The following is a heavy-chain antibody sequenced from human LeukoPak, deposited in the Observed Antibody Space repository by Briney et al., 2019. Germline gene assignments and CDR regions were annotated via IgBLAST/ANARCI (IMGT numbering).Heavy chain of an antibody. D-gene: IGHD4-17*01. V-gene: IGHV1-2*06. CDR1: GYTFTGYY. CDR2: INPNSGGT. CDR3: ARDWGRLRQSDDY. Sequence: GASVKVSCKASGYTFTGYYMHWVRQAPGQGLEWMGRINPNSGGTNYAQKFQGRVTMTRATSISTAYMELSRLRSDDTAVYYCARDWGRLRQSDDYWGQGTLVTVSS. J-gene: IGHJ4*02.